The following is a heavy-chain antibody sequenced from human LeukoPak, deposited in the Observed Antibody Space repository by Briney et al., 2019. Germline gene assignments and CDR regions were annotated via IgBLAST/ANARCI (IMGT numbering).Heavy chain of an antibody. V-gene: IGHV4-34*01. D-gene: IGHD5-24*01. CDR2: INHSGST. Sequence: KPSETLSLICAVYGGSFSGYYWSWIRQPPGKGLEWIGEINHSGSTNYNPSLKSRVTISVDTSKNQFSLKLSSVTAADTAVYYSATDRDGYNYVGYWGQGTLVTVSS. CDR1: GGSFSGYY. CDR3: ATDRDGYNYVGY. J-gene: IGHJ4*02.